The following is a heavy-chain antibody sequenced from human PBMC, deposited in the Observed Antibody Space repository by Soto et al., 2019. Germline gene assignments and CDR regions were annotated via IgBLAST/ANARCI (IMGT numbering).Heavy chain of an antibody. CDR1: GIPLNNDA. CDR2: INGGGVNT. Sequence: PGGSLTLSCAAAGIPLNNDAMSWVRPAPGKGLEWVSTINGGGVNTYYADSVKGRFIVSRDNSKNTLYLQMNSLRVEDTAVYYCAKHSRESLSCCGENWGQGTLVTVSS. D-gene: IGHD2-21*01. J-gene: IGHJ4*02. CDR3: AKHSRESLSCCGEN. V-gene: IGHV3-23*01.